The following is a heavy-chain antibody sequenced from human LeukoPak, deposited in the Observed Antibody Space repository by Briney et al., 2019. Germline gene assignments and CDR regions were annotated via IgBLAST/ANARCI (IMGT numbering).Heavy chain of an antibody. Sequence: PSETLSLTCTVSGGSISSGDYHWSWIRQPPGKGLEWIGYIDYSGSTYFNPSLKSRVTISVDTSKNQFSLKLNSVTAADTAIYYCARGPSVPAALPFDYWGQGTLVTVSS. J-gene: IGHJ4*02. V-gene: IGHV4-30-4*01. CDR3: ARGPSVPAALPFDY. D-gene: IGHD2-2*01. CDR1: GGSISSGDYH. CDR2: IDYSGST.